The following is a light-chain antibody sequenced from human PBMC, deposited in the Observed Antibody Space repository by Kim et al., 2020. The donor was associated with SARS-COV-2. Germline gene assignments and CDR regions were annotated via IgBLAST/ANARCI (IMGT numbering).Light chain of an antibody. J-gene: IGLJ3*02. Sequence: QAVVTQEPSLTVSPGGTVTLTCASSAGAVTSSYYPNWFQQKPGQPPRALIFSTSNKHSWTPARFSGSLLGGKDALTLSGVQPEDEADYYCLLFYVYNHHWVFCGGTQLTVL. V-gene: IGLV7-43*01. CDR2: STS. CDR3: LLFYVYNHHWV. CDR1: AGAVTSSYY.